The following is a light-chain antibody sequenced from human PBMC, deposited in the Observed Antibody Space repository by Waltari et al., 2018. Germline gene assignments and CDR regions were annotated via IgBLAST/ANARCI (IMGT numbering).Light chain of an antibody. CDR2: GAS. CDR1: QSVSSN. Sequence: ETVMTQSPATLSVSPGERATLSCRASQSVSSNLAWYQQKPGQAPRLLIYGASTRATGIPARFSGSGSGTEFTLTISSLQSEDFAVYYCQQYNNWPGYTFGQGTKLEI. J-gene: IGKJ2*01. V-gene: IGKV3-15*01. CDR3: QQYNNWPGYT.